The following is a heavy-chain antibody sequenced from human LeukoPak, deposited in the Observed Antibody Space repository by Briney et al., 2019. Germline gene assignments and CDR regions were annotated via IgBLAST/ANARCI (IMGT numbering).Heavy chain of an antibody. V-gene: IGHV4-38-2*02. CDR3: ARDHSSARNFKWFDP. CDR2: IYHSGST. D-gene: IGHD6-19*01. J-gene: IGHJ5*02. CDR1: GYSISSGFY. Sequence: PSETLSPTCTVSGYSISSGFYWGWIRQPPGKGLEWIGSIYHSGSTNYNPSLKSRVTISVDTSKNQISLKVRSVTAADTAVYYCARDHSSARNFKWFDPWGQGSLVTVSS.